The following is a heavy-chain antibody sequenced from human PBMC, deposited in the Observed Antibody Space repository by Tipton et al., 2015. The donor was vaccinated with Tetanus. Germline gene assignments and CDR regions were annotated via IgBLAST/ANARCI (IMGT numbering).Heavy chain of an antibody. J-gene: IGHJ4*02. V-gene: IGHV4-59*01. CDR1: GASIRSYY. D-gene: IGHD3-3*01. CDR3: ARANYDFPNKGPFDF. Sequence: TLSLTCSVSGASIRSYYWNWIRQVPGKGLEWIGYTHHSGNTKYNPSLSGRVTTSVDTSKNQFSLKISSLTAADTAVYYCARANYDFPNKGPFDFWGQGMPVIVSS. CDR2: THHSGNT.